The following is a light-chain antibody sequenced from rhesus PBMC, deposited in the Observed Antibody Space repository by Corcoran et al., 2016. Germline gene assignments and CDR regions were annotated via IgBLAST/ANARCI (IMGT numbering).Light chain of an antibody. CDR2: KTS. CDR3: QQYNSSKYS. V-gene: IGKV1-22*01. CDR1: QSISSW. J-gene: IGKJ2*01. Sequence: DIQMTQSPSSLSASVGDTVTITCRASQSISSWLAWYQQKPGKPPNLLIYKTSSLQSGVPSRLSGRGSGTDVTLTISSLQSEDFATYYCQQYNSSKYSFGQGTKVEIK.